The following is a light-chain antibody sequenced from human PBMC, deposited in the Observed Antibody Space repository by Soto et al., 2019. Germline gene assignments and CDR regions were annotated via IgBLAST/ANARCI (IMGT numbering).Light chain of an antibody. CDR2: DVN. Sequence: QSVLTQPASVSGSPGQSITISCTGTSSDVGAYNYDSWYQQHPGKVPKLIIYDVNNRPSGVSNRFSGSKSGNTASLTISGLQTEDEADYHCRSYTSATTYAFGTGPRSPS. V-gene: IGLV2-14*01. CDR1: SSDVGAYNY. CDR3: RSYTSATTYA. J-gene: IGLJ1*01.